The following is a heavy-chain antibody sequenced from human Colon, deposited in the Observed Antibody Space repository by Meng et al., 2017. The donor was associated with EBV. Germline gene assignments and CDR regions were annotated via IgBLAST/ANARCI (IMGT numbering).Heavy chain of an antibody. Sequence: LHVQESSPARVQPSETLSLTCTVSGGSISSSSYSCAWIRQPPGKGLEWIGGISYGGSTSYNPSLKSRVTISIDTSKNQFSLSLTSVTAADTAIYYCARGIQIWHEIDYWGQGTLVTVSS. CDR2: ISYGGST. D-gene: IGHD5-18*01. CDR1: GGSISSSSYS. V-gene: IGHV4-39*07. CDR3: ARGIQIWHEIDY. J-gene: IGHJ4*02.